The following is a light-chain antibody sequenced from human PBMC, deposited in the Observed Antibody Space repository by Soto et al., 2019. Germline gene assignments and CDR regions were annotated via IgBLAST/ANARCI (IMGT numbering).Light chain of an antibody. V-gene: IGKV3-20*01. Sequence: DIVLTQSPGTLSLSPGEGAILSCRASQSVSSSHLAWYQQKPGQAPRLVIYGASRRATGIPDRFSGSGSGTDFTLTISRLEPEAFSVYYCQQYGGSPLYTFGQGTTLEIK. CDR1: QSVSSSH. CDR3: QQYGGSPLYT. J-gene: IGKJ2*01. CDR2: GAS.